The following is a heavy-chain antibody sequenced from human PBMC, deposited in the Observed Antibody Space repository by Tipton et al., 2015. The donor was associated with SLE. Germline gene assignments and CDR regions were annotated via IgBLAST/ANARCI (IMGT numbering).Heavy chain of an antibody. CDR3: ARDPWYDEGAFDI. Sequence: GSLRLSCAASGFTFSDYYMSWIRQAPGKGLEWVSYISSSSSTIYYADSVKGRFTISRDNAKNSLYLQMNSLRAEDTAVYYCARDPWYDEGAFDIWGQGTMVTVSS. J-gene: IGHJ3*02. D-gene: IGHD3-16*01. V-gene: IGHV3-11*04. CDR1: GFTFSDYY. CDR2: ISSSSSTI.